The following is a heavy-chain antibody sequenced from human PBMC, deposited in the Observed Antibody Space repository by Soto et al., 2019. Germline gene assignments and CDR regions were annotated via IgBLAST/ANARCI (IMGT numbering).Heavy chain of an antibody. CDR1: GYSFPAYW. Sequence: GESLKISCQGFGYSFPAYWIAWVRQMPGKGLEWMGIIYPADSDTKYSPSFQGQVTISADKSIDTAYLQWSSLKASDTATYYCARLTLTGYYHHYYDMNVWGQGTTVTVSS. D-gene: IGHD3-9*01. V-gene: IGHV5-51*01. J-gene: IGHJ6*02. CDR3: ARLTLTGYYHHYYDMNV. CDR2: IYPADSDT.